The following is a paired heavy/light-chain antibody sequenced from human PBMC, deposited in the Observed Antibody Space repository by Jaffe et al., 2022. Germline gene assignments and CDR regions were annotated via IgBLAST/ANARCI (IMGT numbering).Light chain of an antibody. CDR3: GTWDTSLSIGV. CDR1: SSNIGQDY. CDR2: EVN. Sequence: QSVLTQPPSVSAAPGQKVTISCSGSSSNIGQDYVSWYQQLPGTAPKLLIYEVNKRPSGVPDRFSGSKSGTSATLGITGLQTGDEADYYCGTWDTSLSIGVFGGGTKLTVL. V-gene: IGLV1-51*02. J-gene: IGLJ2*01.
Heavy chain of an antibody. CDR1: GFTFINYA. J-gene: IGHJ4*02. V-gene: IGHV3-23*01. D-gene: IGHD1-20*01. CDR2: VSAGGGGT. Sequence: EVQLLESGGGLVQPGGSLRLSCTVSGFTFINYAMSWVRQAPGKGLEWVSAVSAGGGGTYYADSVKGRFTISTDNSQNTLYLQMNSLRAEDTAVYFCAKVGTYNYLFHNDCWGQGSLVTVSS. CDR3: AKVGTYNYLFHNDC.